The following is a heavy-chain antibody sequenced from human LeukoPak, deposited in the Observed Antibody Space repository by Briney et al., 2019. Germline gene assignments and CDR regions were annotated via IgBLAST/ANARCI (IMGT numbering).Heavy chain of an antibody. CDR2: ISGSGSST. CDR1: GFTFSSYA. CDR3: ARGVGDCSSTSCSFTDY. V-gene: IGHV3-23*01. Sequence: GGSLRLSCAASGFTFSSYAMSWVRQAPGKGLEWVSPISGSGSSTYYADSVKGRFTISRDNSKNTLYLQMNSLRAEDTAVYYCARGVGDCSSTSCSFTDYWGQGTLVTVSS. J-gene: IGHJ4*02. D-gene: IGHD2-2*01.